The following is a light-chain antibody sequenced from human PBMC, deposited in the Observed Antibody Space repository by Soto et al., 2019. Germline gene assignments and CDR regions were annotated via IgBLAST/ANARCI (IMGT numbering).Light chain of an antibody. CDR1: QGISSY. Sequence: DIQLTQSPSFLSASVGDRVTITCRASQGISSYLAWYQQKPGKAPKLLIYAASTLQSGVPSRFSGRGSGTEFTLTISSLQPEDFATYYCQNLNSYPYTFGQGTKLEIK. V-gene: IGKV1-9*01. J-gene: IGKJ2*01. CDR3: QNLNSYPYT. CDR2: AAS.